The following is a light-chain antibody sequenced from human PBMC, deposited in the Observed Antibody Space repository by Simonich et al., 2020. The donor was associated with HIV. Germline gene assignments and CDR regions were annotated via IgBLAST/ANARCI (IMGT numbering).Light chain of an antibody. CDR2: KES. CDR3: QQYYSTPGT. Sequence: DIQMTQSPSTLSASVGDRVTNHCRASQSFSSWLAWYQQKPGKAPKLLIYKESSLESGVPSRFSGSGSGTDFTLTISSLQAEDVAVYYCQQYYSTPGTFGQGTKVEIK. J-gene: IGKJ1*01. CDR1: QSFSSW. V-gene: IGKV1-5*03.